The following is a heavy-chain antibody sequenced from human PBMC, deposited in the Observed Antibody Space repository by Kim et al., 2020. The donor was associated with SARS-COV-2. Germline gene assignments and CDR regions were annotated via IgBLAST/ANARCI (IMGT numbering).Heavy chain of an antibody. CDR3: AREVVVVTATPYYYGMDV. D-gene: IGHD2-21*02. CDR1: GFTFSDYY. J-gene: IGHJ6*02. V-gene: IGHV3-11*06. Sequence: GGSLRLSCAASGFTFSDYYMSWIRQAPGKGLEWVSYISSSSSYTNYADSVKGRFTISRDNAKNSLYLQMNSLRAEDTAVYYCAREVVVVTATPYYYGMDVWGQGTTVTVSS. CDR2: ISSSSSYT.